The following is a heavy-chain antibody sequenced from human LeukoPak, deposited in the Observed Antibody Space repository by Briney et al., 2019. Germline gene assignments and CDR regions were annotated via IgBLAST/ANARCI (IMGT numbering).Heavy chain of an antibody. V-gene: IGHV1-69*06. D-gene: IGHD2-2*01. CDR3: ASQYWVPAAFYYAFDV. Sequence: GASVKVSCKASGDTFSNYAISWVRQAPGQGLEWMGAIISVFGTTNYARKFQGRVTITADTYTTTSYMELSSLTSEDTAIYYCASQYWVPAAFYYAFDVWGKGTTVTVSP. CDR2: IISVFGTT. CDR1: GDTFSNYA. J-gene: IGHJ6*04.